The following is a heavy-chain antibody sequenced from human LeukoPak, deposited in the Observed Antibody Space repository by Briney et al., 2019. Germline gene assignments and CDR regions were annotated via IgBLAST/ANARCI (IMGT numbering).Heavy chain of an antibody. CDR1: GFSFSTSE. CDR3: ARDSDSAIPYCYFDL. D-gene: IGHD2-2*02. V-gene: IGHV3-48*03. CDR2: ISSTGSTT. J-gene: IGHJ2*01. Sequence: GGSLRLSCAASGFSFSTSEMNWVRQAPGKGLDWVASISSTGSTTYYVDPVQGRFTISRDNAKTSLYLQMSSLRVEDTATYFCARDSDSAIPYCYFDLWGRGTLVTVSS.